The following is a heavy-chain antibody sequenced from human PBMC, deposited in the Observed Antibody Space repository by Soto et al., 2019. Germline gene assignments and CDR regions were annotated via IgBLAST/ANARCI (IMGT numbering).Heavy chain of an antibody. CDR1: GFTPGPYG. Sequence: AGGALRLSFAAPGFTPGPYGLDWVPPAPGKGVEGVSSISSSSIYKHYAESVKGRFTISRDNAENSLYLQMDNLRAEDTAVYYCAREKLRDIVVVPTGYYFEYWGQGTLVTVSS. J-gene: IGHJ4*02. CDR3: AREKLRDIVVVPTGYYFEY. D-gene: IGHD2-2*01. CDR2: ISSSSIYK. V-gene: IGHV3-21*01.